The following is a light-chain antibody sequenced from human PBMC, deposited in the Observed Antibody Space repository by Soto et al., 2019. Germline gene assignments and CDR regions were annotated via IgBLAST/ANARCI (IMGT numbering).Light chain of an antibody. J-gene: IGKJ1*01. Sequence: DIVMTQSPDSLAVSLGERATINCESSQSVLYSSNNQNCLAWYQQKPGQPPKLLIYWASTRESGVPDRFSGSGSVTDFTLTISSLQAEDVAVYYCQQYCATHWTFGQGTKVEIK. CDR1: QSVLYSSNNQNC. CDR3: QQYCATHWT. CDR2: WAS. V-gene: IGKV4-1*01.